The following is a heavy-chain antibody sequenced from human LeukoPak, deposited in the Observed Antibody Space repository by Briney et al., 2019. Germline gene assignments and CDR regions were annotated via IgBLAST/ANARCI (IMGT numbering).Heavy chain of an antibody. CDR2: ISSSSYI. D-gene: IGHD3-3*01. CDR1: GFTFSSYS. CDR3: AGYDFWKDTGGY. Sequence: GGSLRLSCAASGFTFSSYSMNWVRQAPGKGLEWVSSISSSSYIYYADSVKGRFTISRDNAKNSLYLQMNSLRAEDTAVYYCAGYDFWKDTGGYWGQGTLVTVSS. J-gene: IGHJ4*02. V-gene: IGHV3-21*01.